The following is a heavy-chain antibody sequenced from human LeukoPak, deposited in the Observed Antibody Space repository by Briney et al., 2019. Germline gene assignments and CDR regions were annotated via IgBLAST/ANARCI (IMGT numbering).Heavy chain of an antibody. CDR1: GFSFSNYF. J-gene: IGHJ4*02. CDR2: ITNSGRST. Sequence: PGGSLRLSCEASGFSFSNYFMSWIRQAPGKGLEWVSYITNSGRSTNYADAVKGRFTISRDNAKKSVYLEMTDLRAEDTAVYYCAREASGNYHVFDSWGQGTLVTVPS. V-gene: IGHV3-11*04. D-gene: IGHD1-26*01. CDR3: AREASGNYHVFDS.